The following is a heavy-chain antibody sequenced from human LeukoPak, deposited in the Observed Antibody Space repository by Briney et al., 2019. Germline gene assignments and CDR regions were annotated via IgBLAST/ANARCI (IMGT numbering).Heavy chain of an antibody. D-gene: IGHD3-22*01. CDR1: GGSFSGHY. V-gene: IGHV4-59*11. CDR3: ARNYYDDSGSFATYWYFDL. CDR2: IYYLGAT. J-gene: IGHJ2*01. Sequence: SETLSLTCTVSGGSFSGHYWSWIRQPPGKGLEWIGNIYYLGATSYNPSLKSGVTISLDTPKNQFSLKLTSVTPADSAIYYCARNYYDDSGSFATYWYFDLWGRGTLVTVSS.